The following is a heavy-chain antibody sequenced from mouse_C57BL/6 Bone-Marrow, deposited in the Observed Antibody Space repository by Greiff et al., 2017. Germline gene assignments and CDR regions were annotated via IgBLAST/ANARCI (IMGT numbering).Heavy chain of an antibody. V-gene: IGHV2-2*01. CDR1: GFSLTSYG. CDR3: ARNYYGSSPHWYFDV. J-gene: IGHJ1*03. Sequence: QVQLKESGPGLVQPSQSLSITCTVSGFSLTSYGVHWVRQSPGKGLVWLGVIWSGGSTDYNAAFISRLSISKDNSKSQVFFKMNSLQADDTAIYYCARNYYGSSPHWYFDVWGTGTTVTVSS. D-gene: IGHD1-1*01. CDR2: IWSGGST.